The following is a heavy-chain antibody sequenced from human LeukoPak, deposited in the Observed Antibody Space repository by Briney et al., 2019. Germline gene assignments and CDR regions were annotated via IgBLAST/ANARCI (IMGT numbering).Heavy chain of an antibody. CDR3: ARGLAARRAAAIGRYYLDY. D-gene: IGHD6-6*01. J-gene: IGHJ4*02. CDR1: GGSFSGYY. CDR2: INHSGST. V-gene: IGHV4-34*01. Sequence: SETLSLTCAVYGGSFSGYYWSWIRQPPGKGLEWIGEINHSGSTNYNPSLKSRVTISVDTSKNQFSLKLSSVTAADTAVYYCARGLAARRAAAIGRYYLDYWGQGTLVTVSS.